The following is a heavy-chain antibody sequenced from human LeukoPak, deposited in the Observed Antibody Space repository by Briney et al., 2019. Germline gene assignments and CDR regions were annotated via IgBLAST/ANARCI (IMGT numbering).Heavy chain of an antibody. Sequence: SQTLSLTCTVSGGSISSGSYYWSWTRQPAGKGLEWIGRIYTSGSTNYNPSLKSRVTISVDTSENQFSLKLSSVTAADTAVYYCARTAELRYFDWLEDGMDVWGQGTTVTVSS. V-gene: IGHV4-61*02. CDR1: GGSISSGSYY. CDR3: ARTAELRYFDWLEDGMDV. CDR2: IYTSGST. D-gene: IGHD3-9*01. J-gene: IGHJ6*02.